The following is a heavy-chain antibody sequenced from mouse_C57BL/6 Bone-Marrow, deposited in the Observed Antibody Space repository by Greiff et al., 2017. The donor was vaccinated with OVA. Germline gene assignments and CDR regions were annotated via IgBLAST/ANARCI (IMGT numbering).Heavy chain of an antibody. CDR3: AREEATRRLYYFDY. V-gene: IGHV1-64*01. CDR1: GYTFTSYW. CDR2: IHPNSGST. D-gene: IGHD3-2*02. J-gene: IGHJ2*01. Sequence: QVQLQQPGAELVKPGASVKLSCKASGYTFTSYWMHWVKQRPGQGLEWIGMIHPNSGSTNYNEKFKSKATLTVDKSSSTAYMQLSSLTSEDSAVYYCAREEATRRLYYFDYWGQGTTLTVSS.